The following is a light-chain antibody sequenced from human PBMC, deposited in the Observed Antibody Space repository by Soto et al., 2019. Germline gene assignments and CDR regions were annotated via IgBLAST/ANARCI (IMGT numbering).Light chain of an antibody. Sequence: QTVVTQPASVSRSPGQSVTISCTGTSSDIGSYDLVSWYQQHPGTAPKLIIYEVTKRPSGVSTRFSGSKSGNTASLTISGLQAVDEADYYCCSFADFTYVFGTGTKLTVL. V-gene: IGLV2-23*02. CDR3: CSFADFTYV. CDR1: SSDIGSYDL. CDR2: EVT. J-gene: IGLJ1*01.